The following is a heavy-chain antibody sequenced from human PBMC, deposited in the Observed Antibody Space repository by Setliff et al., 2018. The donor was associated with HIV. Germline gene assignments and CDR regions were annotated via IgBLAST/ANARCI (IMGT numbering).Heavy chain of an antibody. CDR2: INYGGASPP. J-gene: IGHJ5*02. Sequence: SETLSLTCAVSGDSISGNYWSWIRQPAGKRLEWIGRINYGGASPPTYNPSFKSRVTMSADTSKSQFSLSLTSVTAADTAIYHCARETQTTGQRWFDPWGQGILVTVSS. CDR3: ARETQTTGQRWFDP. CDR1: GDSISGNY. D-gene: IGHD1-1*01. V-gene: IGHV4-4*07.